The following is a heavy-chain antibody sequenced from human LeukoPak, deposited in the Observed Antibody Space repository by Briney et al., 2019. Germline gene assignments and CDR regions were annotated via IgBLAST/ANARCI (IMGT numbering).Heavy chain of an antibody. Sequence: ASVKVSCKASGYTFTSYYMHWVRQAPGQGLEWMGIINPSGGSTSYARKFQGRVTMTRDTSTSTVYMELSSLSSKDTAVYYCARGRGVVVSGATHRGYYYSMDVWGQGTTVTVSS. J-gene: IGHJ6*02. CDR1: GYTFTSYY. D-gene: IGHD2-2*01. CDR2: INPSGGST. CDR3: ARGRGVVVSGATHRGYYYSMDV. V-gene: IGHV1-46*01.